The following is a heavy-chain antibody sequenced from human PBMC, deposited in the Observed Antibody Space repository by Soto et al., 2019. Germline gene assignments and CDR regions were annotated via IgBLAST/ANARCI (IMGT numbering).Heavy chain of an antibody. Sequence: ASGKVSCKASGYTFTSYGMHWVRQAPGQGLEWMGWISPWKGNTNYAQSFQGRVTMTTDTSTSTAYMELRSLTSDDTAVYYCARDLDPSGSYYTDYWGPGTLVTVSS. J-gene: IGHJ4*02. CDR2: ISPWKGNT. CDR3: ARDLDPSGSYYTDY. V-gene: IGHV1-18*01. D-gene: IGHD3-10*01. CDR1: GYTFTSYG.